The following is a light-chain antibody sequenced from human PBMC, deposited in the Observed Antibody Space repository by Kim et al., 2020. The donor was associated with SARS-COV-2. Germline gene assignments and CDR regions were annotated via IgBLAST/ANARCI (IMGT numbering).Light chain of an antibody. CDR1: SSDIGNYNY. V-gene: IGLV2-11*03. CDR3: AVWDNSLNGPV. Sequence: QSVTISCTGTSSDIGNYNYVSWYQQHPGKAPKLMIYEVNKRPSGVPDRFSGSKSGTSASLAISGLQSEDEADYYCAVWDNSLNGPVFGGGTQLTVL. J-gene: IGLJ3*02. CDR2: EVN.